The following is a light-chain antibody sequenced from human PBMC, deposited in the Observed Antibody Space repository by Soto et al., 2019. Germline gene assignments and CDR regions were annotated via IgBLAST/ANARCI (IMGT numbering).Light chain of an antibody. J-gene: IGLJ2*01. CDR2: LNSDGSH. CDR3: QTWGTGGVV. V-gene: IGLV4-69*01. CDR1: SGHSSYA. Sequence: QIVLTQSPSASASLGASVKLTCTLSSGHSSYAIAWHQQQPEKGPRYLMKLNSDGSHSKGDGIPDRFSGSSSGAERYLTISSLQSEDEADYYCQTWGTGGVVFGGGTKLTVL.